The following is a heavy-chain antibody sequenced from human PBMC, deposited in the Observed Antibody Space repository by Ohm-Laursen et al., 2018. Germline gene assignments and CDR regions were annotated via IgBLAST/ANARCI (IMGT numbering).Heavy chain of an antibody. CDR3: AKGNDGFDI. V-gene: IGHV3-23*01. CDR1: GFTFSNYA. Sequence: GSLRLSCAASGFTFSNYAMSWVRQAPGKGLEWVSSVSAVGGSPYYADSVRGRFTISRDSSKSTLFLQMNSLRAEDTAIYYCAKGNDGFDIWGQGTMVTVSS. CDR2: VSAVGGSP. J-gene: IGHJ3*02.